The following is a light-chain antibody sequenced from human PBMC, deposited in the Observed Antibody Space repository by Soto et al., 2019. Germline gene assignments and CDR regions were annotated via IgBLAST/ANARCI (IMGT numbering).Light chain of an antibody. Sequence: QSALTQPPSVSGSPGQSVAISCTGTSSDVGSSNGVSWYQQPPGTAPKLMIYDVSNRPSGVPDRFSGSKSGNTASLTISGLQAEDEAYYYCNSYTISGTYVFGSGTKLTVL. CDR3: NSYTISGTYV. CDR2: DVS. CDR1: SSDVGSSNG. V-gene: IGLV2-18*02. J-gene: IGLJ1*01.